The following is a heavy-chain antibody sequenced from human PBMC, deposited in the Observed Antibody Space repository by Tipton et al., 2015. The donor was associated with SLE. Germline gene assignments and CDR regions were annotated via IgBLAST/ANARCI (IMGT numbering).Heavy chain of an antibody. CDR2: ISNSDTTT. J-gene: IGHJ3*02. CDR1: GFTFSSYA. Sequence: SLRLSCAASGFTFSSYAMTWVRQAPGKGLEWVSTISNSDTTTYYADSVKGRFTISRDNSKNSLFLQMNSLGAEDTAVYYCARVQYYYDSSGYYGGFDIWGQGTMVSVSS. CDR3: ARVQYYYDSSGYYGGFDI. V-gene: IGHV3-23*01. D-gene: IGHD3-22*01.